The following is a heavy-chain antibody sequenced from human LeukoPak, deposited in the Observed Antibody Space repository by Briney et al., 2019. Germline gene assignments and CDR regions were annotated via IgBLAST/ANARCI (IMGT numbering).Heavy chain of an antibody. CDR2: ISAYNGNT. V-gene: IGHV1-18*01. J-gene: IGHJ4*02. D-gene: IGHD4-17*01. Sequence: ASVKVSCKASGYTFTSYGISWVRQAPGQGLEWMGWISAYNGNTNYAQKLQGRVTMTTDTSTSTDYMELRSLRSDDTAVYYCARESLYGDYVRDYWGQGTLVTVSS. CDR1: GYTFTSYG. CDR3: ARESLYGDYVRDY.